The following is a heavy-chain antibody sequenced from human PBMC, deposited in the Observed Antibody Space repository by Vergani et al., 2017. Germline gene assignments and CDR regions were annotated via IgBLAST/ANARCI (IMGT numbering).Heavy chain of an antibody. D-gene: IGHD2-2*02. Sequence: EVQLVESGGGLVKPGGSLRLSCAASGFTFSSYSMNWVRQAPGKGLEWVSSISSSSSYIYYADSVKGRFTISRDNAKNSMYLQMNSLRAEDTDLYYCARAPVVPAAIIYYMDVWGKGTTVTVSS. CDR3: ARAPVVPAAIIYYMDV. J-gene: IGHJ6*03. V-gene: IGHV3-21*01. CDR2: ISSSSSYI. CDR1: GFTFSSYS.